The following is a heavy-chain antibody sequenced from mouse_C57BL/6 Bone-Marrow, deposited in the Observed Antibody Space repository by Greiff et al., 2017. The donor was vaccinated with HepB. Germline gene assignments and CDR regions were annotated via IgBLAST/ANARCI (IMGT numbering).Heavy chain of an antibody. CDR2: IYPSDSET. D-gene: IGHD2-3*01. CDR1: GYTFTSYW. Sequence: VQLQQPGAELVRPGSSVKLSCNASGYTFTSYWMDWVKQRPGQGLEWIGNIYPSDSETHYNQKFKDKATLTVDKSSSTAYMQLSSLTSEDSAVYYCARGWLLGAYWGQGTLVTVSA. CDR3: ARGWLLGAY. V-gene: IGHV1-61*01. J-gene: IGHJ3*01.